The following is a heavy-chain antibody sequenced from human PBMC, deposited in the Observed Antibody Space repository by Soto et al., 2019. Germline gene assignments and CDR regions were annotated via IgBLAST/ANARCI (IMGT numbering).Heavy chain of an antibody. CDR1: GYTFTSYG. CDR3: ARDFGSDLSAPGAVFDY. J-gene: IGHJ4*02. Sequence: VQLVQSGVEVKKPGASVTVSCKASGYTFTSYGITWVRQAPGQGLEWMGWISAYNGNTHYAQNLQGRVTMTTDTSTYIAYMDLRSLQSDDTAVYYCARDFGSDLSAPGAVFDYWGQGTLVTVSS. D-gene: IGHD3-3*01. V-gene: IGHV1-18*04. CDR2: ISAYNGNT.